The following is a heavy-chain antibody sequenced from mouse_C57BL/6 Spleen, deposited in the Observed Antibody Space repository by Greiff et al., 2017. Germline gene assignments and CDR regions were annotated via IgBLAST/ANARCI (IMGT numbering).Heavy chain of an antibody. CDR2: INPSSGYT. CDR3: ARSPITTVVATDAMDY. V-gene: IGHV1-4*01. CDR1: GYTFTSYT. Sequence: VHLVESGAELARPGASVKMSCKASGYTFTSYTMHWVKQRPGQGLEWIGYINPSSGYTKYNQKFKDKATLTADKSSSTAYMQLSSLTSEDSAVYYCARSPITTVVATDAMDYWGQGTSVTVSS. J-gene: IGHJ4*01. D-gene: IGHD1-1*01.